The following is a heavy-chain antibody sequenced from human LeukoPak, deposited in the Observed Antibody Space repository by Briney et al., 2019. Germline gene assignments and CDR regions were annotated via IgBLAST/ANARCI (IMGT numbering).Heavy chain of an antibody. V-gene: IGHV3-21*01. D-gene: IGHD3-10*01. J-gene: IGHJ4*02. CDR1: GFTFSSYS. CDR3: ARVPMVQGVNVDPCDY. Sequence: GGSLRLSCAASGFTFSSYSMNWVRQAPGKGLEWVSSISSSSSYIYYAGSVKGRFTISRDNAKKSLFLQMNSLRAEDTAVYYCARVPMVQGVNVDPCDYWGQGTLVTVSS. CDR2: ISSSSSYI.